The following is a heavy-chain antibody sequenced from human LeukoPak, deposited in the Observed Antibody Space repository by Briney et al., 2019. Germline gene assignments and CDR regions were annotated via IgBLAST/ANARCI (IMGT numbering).Heavy chain of an antibody. Sequence: GGSLRLSCAASGFTFSTYGLHWVRQAPGKGLEWVSAISGSTGRTYYADSVKGRFTISRDNSKNTLYLQMNNLRAEDTAVYYCAPRVVGSAPFDYWGQGTLVTVSS. CDR3: APRVVGSAPFDY. CDR2: ISGSTGRT. CDR1: GFTFSTYG. J-gene: IGHJ4*02. D-gene: IGHD2-15*01. V-gene: IGHV3-23*01.